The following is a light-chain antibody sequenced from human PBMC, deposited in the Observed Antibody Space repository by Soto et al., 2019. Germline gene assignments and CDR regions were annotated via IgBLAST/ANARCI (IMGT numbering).Light chain of an antibody. CDR3: QQYYSTPYT. Sequence: DIVMTQSPDSLAVSLGERATINCKSSQTVLYNSNNKNFLAWYQQRPGQPPKLLISWASTRESGVPARFSGSGSGTDVTLTISSLQAEDVAFYYCQQYYSTPYTFGHGTKLEI. V-gene: IGKV4-1*01. J-gene: IGKJ2*01. CDR1: QTVLYNSNNKNF. CDR2: WAS.